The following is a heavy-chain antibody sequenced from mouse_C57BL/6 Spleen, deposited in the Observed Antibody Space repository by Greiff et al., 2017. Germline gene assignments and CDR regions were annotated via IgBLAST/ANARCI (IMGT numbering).Heavy chain of an antibody. CDR1: GYTFTSYG. Sequence: VQLQQSGAELARPGASVKLSCKASGYTFTSYGISWVKQRTGQGLEWIGEIYPRSGNTYYNEKFQGKATLTADKSSSTAYMELRSLTSEDSAVYFCAIRSGMAMDYWGQGTSVTVSS. V-gene: IGHV1-81*01. J-gene: IGHJ4*01. CDR2: IYPRSGNT. D-gene: IGHD1-1*01. CDR3: AIRSGMAMDY.